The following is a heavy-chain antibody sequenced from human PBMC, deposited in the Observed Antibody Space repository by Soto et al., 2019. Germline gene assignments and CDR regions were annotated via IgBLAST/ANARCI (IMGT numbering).Heavy chain of an antibody. Sequence: ASVKVSCKASGYTFTSYYMHWVRQAPGQGLEWMGIINPSGGSTSYAQKLQGRVTMTRDTSTSTAYMELRSLRSDDTAVYYCARYSSGWSVWFDPWGQGTLVTVSS. D-gene: IGHD6-19*01. CDR1: GYTFTSYY. CDR3: ARYSSGWSVWFDP. V-gene: IGHV1-46*01. J-gene: IGHJ5*02. CDR2: INPSGGST.